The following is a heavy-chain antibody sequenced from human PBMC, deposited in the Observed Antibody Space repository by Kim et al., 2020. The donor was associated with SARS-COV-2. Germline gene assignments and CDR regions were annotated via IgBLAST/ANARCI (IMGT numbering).Heavy chain of an antibody. CDR1: GYTFTSYA. V-gene: IGHV1-3*01. J-gene: IGHJ6*02. CDR2: INAGNGNT. Sequence: ASVKVSCKASGYTFTSYAMHWVRQAPGQRLEWMGWINAGNGNTKYSQKFQGRVTITRDTSASTAYMELSSLRSEDTAVYYCARPMVRGVIKPYYYGMDVWGQGTTVTVSS. CDR3: ARPMVRGVIKPYYYGMDV. D-gene: IGHD3-10*01.